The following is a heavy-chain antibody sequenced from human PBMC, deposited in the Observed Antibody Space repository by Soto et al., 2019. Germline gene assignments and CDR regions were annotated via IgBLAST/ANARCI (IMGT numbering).Heavy chain of an antibody. J-gene: IGHJ2*01. Sequence: QVQLVQSGAEVKKPGSSVKVSCQASGGTFSSYTISWVRQAPGQGLEWMGRIIPILGIANYAQKVQGRVTITADKSTSTAYMELSSLRSEDTAVYYGASYYYDSSGFYWYFDLWGRGTLVTVSS. CDR3: ASYYYDSSGFYWYFDL. D-gene: IGHD3-22*01. CDR1: GGTFSSYT. CDR2: IIPILGIA. V-gene: IGHV1-69*02.